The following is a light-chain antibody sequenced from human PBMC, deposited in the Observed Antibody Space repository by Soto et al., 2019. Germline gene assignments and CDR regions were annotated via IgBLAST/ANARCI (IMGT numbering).Light chain of an antibody. CDR2: AAS. V-gene: IGKV1-27*01. Sequence: DIQMTQSPSSLSASVGDRVTITCRASQGMSNYLAWYQQKPGKVPKLLIYAASTLQSGVPSRFSGSGSGTDFPLTISSLQPEDVASYYCQKYDNAPFTFGPGTKVDIK. J-gene: IGKJ3*01. CDR3: QKYDNAPFT. CDR1: QGMSNY.